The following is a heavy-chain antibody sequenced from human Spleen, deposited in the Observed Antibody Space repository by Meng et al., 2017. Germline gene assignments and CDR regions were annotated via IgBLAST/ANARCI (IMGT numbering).Heavy chain of an antibody. D-gene: IGHD3-22*01. J-gene: IGHJ3*02. Sequence: LSLTCAVYGGSFSGYYWSWIRQAPGKGLEWVGFIRSKAYGGTTEYAASVKGRFTISRDDSKSIAYLQMNSLKTEDTAVYYCTRDASSGYHTEAFDIWGQGTMVTVSS. CDR3: TRDASSGYHTEAFDI. V-gene: IGHV3-49*03. CDR1: GGSFSGYY. CDR2: IRSKAYGGTT.